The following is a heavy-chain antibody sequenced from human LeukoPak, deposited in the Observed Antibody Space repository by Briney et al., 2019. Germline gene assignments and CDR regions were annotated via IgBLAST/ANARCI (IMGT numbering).Heavy chain of an antibody. CDR2: ISSGGST. CDR1: GFTFSSYA. V-gene: IGHV3-23*01. J-gene: IGHJ4*02. CDR3: AKSGWLLVSTISRTYYSDS. D-gene: IGHD5/OR15-5a*01. Sequence: PGGSLRLSCAASGFTFSSYAMSWVRQAPGKGLEWASVISSGGSTNYADSVKGRFTISRDNPKNTLYLQMNSLRAEDSAVYYCAKSGWLLVSTISRTYYSDSWGQGTLVTVSS.